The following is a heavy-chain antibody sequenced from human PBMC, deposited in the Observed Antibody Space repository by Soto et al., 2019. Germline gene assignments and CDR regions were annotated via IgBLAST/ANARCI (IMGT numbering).Heavy chain of an antibody. V-gene: IGHV3-73*02. CDR2: IRSKANSYAT. J-gene: IGHJ4*02. CDR3: VSGYFDY. Sequence: EVQLVESGGGLVQPGGSLKLSWEASGFTFSGSAMHWVRQASGKGLEWVGRIRSKANSYATAYAASVKGRFTISRDDSKNTAYLQMNSLKTEDTAVYYCVSGYFDYWGQGTLVTVSS. CDR1: GFTFSGSA.